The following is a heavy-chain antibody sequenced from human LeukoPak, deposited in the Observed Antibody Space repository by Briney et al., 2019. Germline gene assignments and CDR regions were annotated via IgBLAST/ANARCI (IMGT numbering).Heavy chain of an antibody. V-gene: IGHV3-20*04. D-gene: IGHD4-17*01. J-gene: IGHJ4*02. CDR3: ARDRGDIRSTDN. CDR1: GFSFADYG. CDR2: INWNGASK. Sequence: GGSLRLSCTTSGFSFADYGMNWVRRAPGRGLEWVSGINWNGASKGYADSVQGRFTISRDNAKNSLYLQMNSLRAKDTALYYCARDRGDIRSTDNWGQGTLVTVSS.